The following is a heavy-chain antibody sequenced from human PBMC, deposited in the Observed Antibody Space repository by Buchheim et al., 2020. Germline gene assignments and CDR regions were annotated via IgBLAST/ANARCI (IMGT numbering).Heavy chain of an antibody. CDR3: ARTDCGTTHCKHLQY. V-gene: IGHV3-30*03. CDR2: ISDDGTNN. CDR1: GFTFSTYA. J-gene: IGHJ4*02. Sequence: QVQLVESGGGVAQPGRSLRLSCAASGFTFSTYAMHWVRQAPGKGLEWLAVISDDGTNNYYTDAVKGRFTISRDNSKNTVYLRVDSLTTEDTAAYYCARTDCGTTHCKHLQYWGLGTL. D-gene: IGHD2-21*01.